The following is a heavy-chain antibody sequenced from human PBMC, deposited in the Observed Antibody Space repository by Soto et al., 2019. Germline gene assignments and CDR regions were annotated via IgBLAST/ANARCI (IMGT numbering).Heavy chain of an antibody. J-gene: IGHJ4*02. CDR1: GFAFSSYG. V-gene: IGHV3-30*03. CDR3: VSDRGYGHASVTYS. D-gene: IGHD5-18*01. Sequence: QAQLVESGGGVVQPGRSLRLSCAASGFAFSSYGMHWVRQAPGTGLEWVAVISYDGSLQHYADSVKGRFTISRDNSKSMVLLQISSLRAEDTAVYYCVSDRGYGHASVTYSWGQGTLVSVSS. CDR2: ISYDGSLQ.